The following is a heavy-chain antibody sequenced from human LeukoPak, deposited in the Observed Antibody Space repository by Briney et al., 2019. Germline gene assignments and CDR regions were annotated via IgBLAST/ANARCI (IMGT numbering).Heavy chain of an antibody. CDR2: IYHGGST. CDR3: ASTSGYCSGGNCYSAFDY. Sequence: PSETLSLTCIVSRGSISSYYWSWIRQPPGKGLEWIGYIYHGGSTNYNPSLKSRVTISGDTSKNKFFLNLSSVTAADTAVYYCASTSGYCSGGNCYSAFDYWGQGTLVTVSS. J-gene: IGHJ4*02. V-gene: IGHV4-59*01. D-gene: IGHD2-15*01. CDR1: RGSISSYY.